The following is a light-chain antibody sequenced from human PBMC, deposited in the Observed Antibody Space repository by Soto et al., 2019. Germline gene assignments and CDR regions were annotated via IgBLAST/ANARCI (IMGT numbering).Light chain of an antibody. CDR2: WAS. CDR3: QQYYSFRT. Sequence: IVMTQSPDSLAVSLGERATINCKSSQSVLYSSNSKNYVAWYQQKPGQPPKLLIYWASTRESGVPDRFSGSGSGTDFTLTISSLQAEDVAVYYCQQYYSFRTFGQGTKVEIK. V-gene: IGKV4-1*01. J-gene: IGKJ1*01. CDR1: QSVLYSSNSKNY.